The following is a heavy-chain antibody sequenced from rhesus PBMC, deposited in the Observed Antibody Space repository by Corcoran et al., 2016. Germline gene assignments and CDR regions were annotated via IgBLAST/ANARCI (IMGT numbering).Heavy chain of an antibody. Sequence: QVQLQESGPGVVKPSETLSLTCAVSGGSIRGYYLWSWIRQPPGKGLEWIGYIYGGSGSTRYNPSLKSLVISSIDTSKNQFSLKLSSVTAADTAVYYCARDIPPGYSSWSLGGYWGQGVLVTVSS. CDR3: ARDIPPGYSSWSLGGY. CDR2: IYGGSGST. J-gene: IGHJ4*01. D-gene: IGHD6-13*01. V-gene: IGHV4S7*01. CDR1: GGSIRGYYL.